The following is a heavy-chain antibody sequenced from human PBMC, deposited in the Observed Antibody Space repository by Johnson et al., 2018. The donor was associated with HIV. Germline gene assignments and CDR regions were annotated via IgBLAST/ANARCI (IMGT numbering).Heavy chain of an antibody. J-gene: IGHJ3*02. CDR1: GFTFDDYA. V-gene: IGHV3-9*01. CDR2: ISWNSGSI. D-gene: IGHD3-22*01. Sequence: VQLMESGGGLVQPGRSLRLSCAASGFTFDDYAMHWVRQAPGKGLEWVSGISWNSGSIDYADSVKGRFTISRDNAKNSLYLQMNSLRDEDTALYYCAKGWNYYWSAFHIWGQVTMVTVSS. CDR3: AKGWNYYWSAFHI.